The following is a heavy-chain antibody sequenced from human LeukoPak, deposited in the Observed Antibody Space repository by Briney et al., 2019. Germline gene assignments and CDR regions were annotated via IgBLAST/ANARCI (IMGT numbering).Heavy chain of an antibody. V-gene: IGHV4-31*03. CDR1: GVSISSGGYY. CDR2: IYYSGTT. D-gene: IGHD3-22*01. J-gene: IGHJ4*02. CDR3: ARVSPARSIASDY. Sequence: SQTLSLTCTVSGVSISSGGYYWSWIRQHPGKGLEWIGYIYYSGTTYYNPSLKSRVTISVDTSKNQFSLTLSSVTAADTAVYYCARVSPARSIASDYWGQGTLVTVSS.